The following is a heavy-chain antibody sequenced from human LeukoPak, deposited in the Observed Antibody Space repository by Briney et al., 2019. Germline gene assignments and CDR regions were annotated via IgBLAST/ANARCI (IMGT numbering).Heavy chain of an antibody. CDR1: GGTFSSYA. CDR2: IIPIFGTA. J-gene: IGHJ6*03. D-gene: IGHD6-13*01. CDR3: ARGADHSSSWYGRENYYYYMDV. Sequence: SVKVSCKASGGTFSSYAISWVRQAPGQGLEWMGGIIPIFGTANYAQKFQGRVTITADKSTSTAYMELSSLRSEDTAVYYCARGADHSSSWYGRENYYYYMDVWGKGTTVTISS. V-gene: IGHV1-69*06.